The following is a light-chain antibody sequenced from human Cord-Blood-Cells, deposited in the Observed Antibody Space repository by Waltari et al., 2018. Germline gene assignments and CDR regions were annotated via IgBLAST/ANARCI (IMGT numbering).Light chain of an antibody. CDR1: SSDVGGYNY. Sequence: QSALTQPASVSGSPGQSITISCTGTSSDVGGYNYVSWYQQHPGKAPKLMIYDVSKRPSGVCNRFSGSKSGNTASLTISGLHAEDEADYYYSSYTSSSTWVFGGGTKLTVL. CDR2: DVS. CDR3: SSYTSSSTWV. J-gene: IGLJ3*02. V-gene: IGLV2-14*01.